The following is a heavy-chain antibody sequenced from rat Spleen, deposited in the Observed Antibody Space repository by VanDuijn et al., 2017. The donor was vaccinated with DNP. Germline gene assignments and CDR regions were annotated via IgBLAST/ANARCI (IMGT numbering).Heavy chain of an antibody. V-gene: IGHV5-31*01. CDR2: ITNSGDNI. J-gene: IGHJ2*01. CDR3: ARLDY. CDR1: GFIFSNYW. Sequence: EVQLVESGGGPVQPGRSLKLSCVASGFIFSNYWMTWIRQAPGKGLEWVASITNSGDNIYYSDSVKGRFSISRDNAKSTLYLQMNSLRSEDTATYYCARLDYWGQGVMVTVSS.